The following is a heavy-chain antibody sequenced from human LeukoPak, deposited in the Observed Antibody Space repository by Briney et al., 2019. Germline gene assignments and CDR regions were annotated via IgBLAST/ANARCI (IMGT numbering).Heavy chain of an antibody. J-gene: IGHJ3*02. V-gene: IGHV4-59*08. CDR3: ARPGVGSGRYGAFDI. D-gene: IGHD5-18*01. CDR1: GGSISGYY. CDR2: IHYREST. Sequence: SETLSLTCILSGGSISGYYWSWIRQPPGKGLEWIGYIHYRESTNYNPSLKSRVTISVDTSKNQFSLKLSSVTAADTAVCYCARPGVGSGRYGAFDIWGQGTMVTVSS.